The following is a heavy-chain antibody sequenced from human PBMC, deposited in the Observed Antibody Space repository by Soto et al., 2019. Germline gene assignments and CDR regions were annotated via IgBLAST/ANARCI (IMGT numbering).Heavy chain of an antibody. V-gene: IGHV1-18*01. CDR1: GYTFTSYG. CDR2: ISAYNGNT. Sequence: QVQLVQSGAEMKKPGASVKVSCKASGYTFTSYGISWVRQAPGQGLEWMGWISAYNGNTNYAQKLQGRVTMTTDTSTSTAYMELRSLRSDDTAVYYCARDTDGYQLPVTPVDYWGQGTLVTVSS. CDR3: ARDTDGYQLPVTPVDY. D-gene: IGHD2-2*01. J-gene: IGHJ4*02.